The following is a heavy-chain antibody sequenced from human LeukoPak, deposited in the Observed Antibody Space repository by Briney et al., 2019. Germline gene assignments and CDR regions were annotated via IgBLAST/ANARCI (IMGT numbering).Heavy chain of an antibody. CDR3: ARDKELQRAYYYGLDV. D-gene: IGHD1-7*01. CDR2: ISYSGST. J-gene: IGHJ6*02. CDR1: GGSISSGGDY. V-gene: IGHV4-31*03. Sequence: SETLSLTCTVSGGSISSGGDYWTWIRQYPGKGLEWIGYISYSGSTYYSPSLQSRVTISVDTSRSQFSLNLSSVTATDTAVYYCARDKELQRAYYYGLDVWGQGTTVTVSS.